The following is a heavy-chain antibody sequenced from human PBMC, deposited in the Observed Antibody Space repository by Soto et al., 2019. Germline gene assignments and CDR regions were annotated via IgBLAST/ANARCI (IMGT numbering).Heavy chain of an antibody. V-gene: IGHV4-34*01. CDR1: GGSLSDYF. CDR3: STRWFDP. CDR2: ISHSGDT. J-gene: IGHJ5*02. D-gene: IGHD5-12*01. Sequence: QVHLQQWGAGLLKPSETLSLTCAVYGGSLSDYFWFWIRQAPGKGLELLGEISHSGDTYYNPSLKSRVTMTVDTSKNQFALNLTSVTAADAAVYYGSTRWFDPWGQGTLVTVFS.